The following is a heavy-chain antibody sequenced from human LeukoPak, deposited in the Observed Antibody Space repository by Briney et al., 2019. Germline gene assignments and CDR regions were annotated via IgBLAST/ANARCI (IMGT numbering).Heavy chain of an antibody. CDR2: IYYTGST. J-gene: IGHJ6*02. CDR3: ARPQSTNYYALDV. D-gene: IGHD4-11*01. CDR1: GGSISSSSYY. V-gene: IGHV4-39*01. Sequence: SETLSPTCTVSGGSISSSSYYWGWIRQPPGEGLEWIGSIYYTGSTSYNPSLESRVTISVARSKNQFSLKLTSVTVADTAVYYCARPQSTNYYALDVWGQGTTVTVSS.